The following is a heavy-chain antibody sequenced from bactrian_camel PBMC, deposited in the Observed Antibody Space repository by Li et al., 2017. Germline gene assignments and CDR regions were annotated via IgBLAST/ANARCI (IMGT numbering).Heavy chain of an antibody. V-gene: IGHV3S53*01. Sequence: HVQLVESGGGSVQAGESLRLSCTIPGYTSNNFCDMHWYRQAAGGLREWVSTIKSDGTGTYSDSVKGRFTISEDKAKHTYYLQMNNLKPDDTAMYYCAASRGGRWLEETAYMRWGQGTQVTVS. CDR2: IKSDGTG. D-gene: IGHD2*01. CDR3: AASRGGRWLEETAYMR. CDR1: GYTSNNFCD. J-gene: IGHJ4*01.